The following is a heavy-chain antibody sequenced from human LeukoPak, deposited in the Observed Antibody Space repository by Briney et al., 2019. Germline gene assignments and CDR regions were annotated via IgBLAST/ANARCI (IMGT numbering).Heavy chain of an antibody. D-gene: IGHD2-2*01. CDR2: INPNSGGT. J-gene: IGHJ4*02. V-gene: IGHV1-2*06. CDR3: ARDQYCTSTSCYPYFDY. CDR1: GYTFTGYY. Sequence: GASVKVSCKASGYTFTGYYTHWVRQAPGQGLEWMGPINPNSGGTNYAQKFHGRVTMTRDTSISTAYMELSSLRSDDTAVYYCARDQYCTSTSCYPYFDYWGQGTLVTVSS.